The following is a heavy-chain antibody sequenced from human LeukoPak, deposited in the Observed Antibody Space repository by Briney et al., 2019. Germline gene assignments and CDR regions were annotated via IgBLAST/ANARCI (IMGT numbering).Heavy chain of an antibody. V-gene: IGHV3-7*01. CDR2: IKQDGSEK. J-gene: IGHJ6*02. CDR3: ARVQAGLLGYYYGMDV. Sequence: PGVSLRLSCAASGFTFGSYWMSWVRQAPGKGLEWVANIKQDGSEKYYVDSVKSRFTISRDNAKNSLYLQMNSLRAEDTAVYYCARVQAGLLGYYYGMDVWGQGTTVTVSS. D-gene: IGHD2-15*01. CDR1: GFTFGSYW.